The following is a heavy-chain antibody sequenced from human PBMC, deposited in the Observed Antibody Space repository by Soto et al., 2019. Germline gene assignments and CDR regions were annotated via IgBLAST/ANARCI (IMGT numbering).Heavy chain of an antibody. J-gene: IGHJ6*02. V-gene: IGHV3-53*01. D-gene: IGHD2-2*01. CDR2: IYSGGST. CDR3: ASPYCISTSCYRGKNYYSGMDV. CDR1: GFTVSSNY. Sequence: EVQLVESGGGLIQPGGSLRLSCAASGFTVSSNYMSWVRQAPGKGLEWVSVIYSGGSTYYADSVKGRFTISRDNSKNTLYPQMNSLRAEDTAVYYCASPYCISTSCYRGKNYYSGMDVWGQGTTVTVSS.